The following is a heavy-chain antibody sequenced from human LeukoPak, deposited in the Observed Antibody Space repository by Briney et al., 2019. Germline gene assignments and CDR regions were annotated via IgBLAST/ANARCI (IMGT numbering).Heavy chain of an antibody. CDR1: GFTFSSYA. V-gene: IGHV3-23*01. Sequence: PGGSLGLSCAASGFTFSSYAMSWVRQAPGKGLEWVSAISGSGSSTYYADSVKGRFTISRDNSTNTLYLQMNSLRAEDTAVYYCAKDFSGYDTCDYWGQGTLVTVSS. CDR2: ISGSGSST. D-gene: IGHD5-12*01. CDR3: AKDFSGYDTCDY. J-gene: IGHJ4*02.